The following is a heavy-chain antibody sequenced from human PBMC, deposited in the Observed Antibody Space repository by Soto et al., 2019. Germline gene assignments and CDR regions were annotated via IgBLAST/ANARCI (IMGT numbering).Heavy chain of an antibody. Sequence: SETLSLTCTVSGDSFSSAGFYWTWIRQHPGTGLEWIGYISYSGSTYYNPSLTSRVTMSVDTSKNQFSLNLTSVTAADTAVYYCARDWGHNWFDPWGQGTLVTVSS. CDR2: ISYSGST. J-gene: IGHJ5*02. CDR3: ARDWGHNWFDP. V-gene: IGHV4-31*03. D-gene: IGHD3-16*01. CDR1: GDSFSSAGFY.